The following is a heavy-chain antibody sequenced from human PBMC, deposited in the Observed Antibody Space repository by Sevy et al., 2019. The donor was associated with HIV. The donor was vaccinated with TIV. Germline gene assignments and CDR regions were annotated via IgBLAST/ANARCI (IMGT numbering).Heavy chain of an antibody. Sequence: GGSLRLPCAASGFTFDDFGMSWVRQVPGKGLEWVSSIDWNGGSTTYADSVKGRFTISRDNAKNPLDLQMNSLRAEDTALYYCAREKSCGGACYHFDYWGQGTLVTVSS. V-gene: IGHV3-20*04. CDR2: IDWNGGST. CDR1: GFTFDDFG. D-gene: IGHD2-21*02. CDR3: AREKSCGGACYHFDY. J-gene: IGHJ4*02.